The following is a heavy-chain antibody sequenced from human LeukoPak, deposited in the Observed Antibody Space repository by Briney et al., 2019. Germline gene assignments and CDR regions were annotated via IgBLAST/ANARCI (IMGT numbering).Heavy chain of an antibody. CDR3: ARDRREIKLWPREYYYYYMDV. V-gene: IGHV3-7*01. CDR2: IKQDGSEK. J-gene: IGHJ6*03. D-gene: IGHD5-18*01. Sequence: GGSLRLSCVASGFTFSSRDWMTWVRQAPGKGLEWVANIKQDGSEKYYVDSVKGRFTISRDNAKNSLNLQMNSLRAEDTAVYYCARDRREIKLWPREYYYYYMDVWGKGTTVTISS. CDR1: GFTFSSRDW.